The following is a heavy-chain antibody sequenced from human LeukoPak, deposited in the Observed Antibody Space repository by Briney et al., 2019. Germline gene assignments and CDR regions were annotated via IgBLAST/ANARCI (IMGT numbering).Heavy chain of an antibody. Sequence: GASVKVSCKASGYTFTSYDFNWVRQATGQGLEWMGWMNPNSGNTGYAQKFQGRVTMTRNTSISTAYMELSSLRSEDTAVYYCARGLRPTYYSSSELFDYWGQGTLVTVSS. D-gene: IGHD6-6*01. CDR2: MNPNSGNT. J-gene: IGHJ4*02. CDR3: ARGLRPTYYSSSELFDY. CDR1: GYTFTSYD. V-gene: IGHV1-8*01.